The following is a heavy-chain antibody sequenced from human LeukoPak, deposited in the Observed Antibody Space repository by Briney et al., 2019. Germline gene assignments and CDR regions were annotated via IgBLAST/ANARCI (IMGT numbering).Heavy chain of an antibody. Sequence: SETLSLTCIVSGDSINNSTYFWGWIRQPPGKGLEWIGSIYYSGSTYYNPSLKSRVTISVDTSKNQFSLNLSSVTAADTAFYYCARHLRDGYNPWGQGILVTVSS. CDR1: GDSINNSTYF. V-gene: IGHV4-39*07. D-gene: IGHD5-24*01. CDR2: IYYSGST. CDR3: ARHLRDGYNP. J-gene: IGHJ4*02.